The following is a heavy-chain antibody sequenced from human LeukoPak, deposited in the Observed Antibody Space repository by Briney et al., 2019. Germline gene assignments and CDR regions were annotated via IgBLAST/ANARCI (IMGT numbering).Heavy chain of an antibody. Sequence: SETLSLTCTVSGGSISNYYWSWIRQPAGKGLEWIGRIYTSGSTNYNPSLKSRVAMSVDTSKNQFSLKLSSVTAADTAVYYCAREATLGYCSGGTCYSAYYFDYWGQGTLVTVSS. D-gene: IGHD2-15*01. CDR1: GGSISNYY. CDR3: AREATLGYCSGGTCYSAYYFDY. V-gene: IGHV4-4*07. J-gene: IGHJ4*02. CDR2: IYTSGST.